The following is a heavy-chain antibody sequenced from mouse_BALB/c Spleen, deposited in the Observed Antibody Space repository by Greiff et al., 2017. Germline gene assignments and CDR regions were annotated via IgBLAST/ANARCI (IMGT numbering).Heavy chain of an antibody. Sequence: EVQVVESGGGLVKPGGSLKLSCAASGFTFSSYAMSWVRQSPEKRLEWVAEISSGGSYTYYPDTVTGRFTISRDNAKNTLYLEMSSLRSEDTAMYYCARRTTVVAQYYYAMDYWGQGTSVTVSS. D-gene: IGHD1-1*01. V-gene: IGHV5-9-4*01. CDR1: GFTFSSYA. CDR3: ARRTTVVAQYYYAMDY. J-gene: IGHJ4*01. CDR2: ISSGGSYT.